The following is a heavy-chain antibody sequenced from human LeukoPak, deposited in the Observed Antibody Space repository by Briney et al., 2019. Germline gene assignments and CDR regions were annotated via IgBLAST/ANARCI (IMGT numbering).Heavy chain of an antibody. V-gene: IGHV3-23*01. CDR3: AKGRISGDAGLDY. CDR2: ISGSGGDT. CDR1: GFTFTNYW. Sequence: GGSLRLSCAISGFTFTNYWMVWVRQAPGKGLVWVSSISGSGGDTYYGDSVKGRFTISRDNSKNTLYLQVNSLRAEDTAVFYCAKGRISGDAGLDYWGQGTLVTVSS. J-gene: IGHJ4*02. D-gene: IGHD6-13*01.